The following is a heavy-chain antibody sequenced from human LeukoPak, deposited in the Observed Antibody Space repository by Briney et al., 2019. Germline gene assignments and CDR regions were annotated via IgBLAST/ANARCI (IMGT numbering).Heavy chain of an antibody. Sequence: SDTLSLTCTVSGGSISSYYWSWIRQPPGKGLEWIGYIYYSGSTNYNPSLKSRVTISVDTSKNQFSLKLSSVTAADTAVYYCARQNPGLPFDYWGQGTLVTVSS. CDR3: ARQNPGLPFDY. J-gene: IGHJ4*02. CDR2: IYYSGST. CDR1: GGSISSYY. D-gene: IGHD1-14*01. V-gene: IGHV4-59*08.